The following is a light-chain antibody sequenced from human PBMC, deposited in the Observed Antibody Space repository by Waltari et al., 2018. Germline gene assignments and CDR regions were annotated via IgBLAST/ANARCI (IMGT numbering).Light chain of an antibody. CDR1: QSISSY. CDR2: SAS. V-gene: IGKV1-39*01. Sequence: DIQMTQSPSSLSASVGDRVTITCRASQSISSYLNWYQQKPGKAPKLLLYSASSLQSGVPSRFIGSGSGTDFVFTISRRQPEDIATYYCQHYDGVPPWTFGQGTRVDFK. CDR3: QHYDGVPPWT. J-gene: IGKJ1*01.